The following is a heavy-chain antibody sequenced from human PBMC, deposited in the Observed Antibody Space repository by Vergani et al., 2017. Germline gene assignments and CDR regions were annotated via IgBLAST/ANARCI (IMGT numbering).Heavy chain of an antibody. CDR3: ARVVRGHGYAFDY. J-gene: IGHJ4*02. D-gene: IGHD3-10*01. Sequence: QVQLVQSGAEVKKPGSSVKVSCKASGGTFSSYAISWVRQAPGQGLEWMGGIIPIFGTAYYAQKFQGRFTITADESTSTAYMVLSSLRSEDTAVYYCARVVRGHGYAFDYWGQGTLVTVSS. V-gene: IGHV1-69*01. CDR2: IIPIFGTA. CDR1: GGTFSSYA.